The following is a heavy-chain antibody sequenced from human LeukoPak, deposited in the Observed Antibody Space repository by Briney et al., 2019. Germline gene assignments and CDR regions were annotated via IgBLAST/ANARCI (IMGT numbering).Heavy chain of an antibody. J-gene: IGHJ4*02. CDR3: AKDRSVRYGYGYELFDY. CDR1: GFMFSRYW. V-gene: IGHV3-74*01. Sequence: PGGSLRLSCAASGFMFSRYWMHWVRQAPGKGLVWVSHIKSDGSSTTYADSVKGRFTISRDNAKNSLYLQMNSLRAEDTALYYCAKDRSVRYGYGYELFDYWGQGTLVTVSS. D-gene: IGHD5-18*01. CDR2: IKSDGSST.